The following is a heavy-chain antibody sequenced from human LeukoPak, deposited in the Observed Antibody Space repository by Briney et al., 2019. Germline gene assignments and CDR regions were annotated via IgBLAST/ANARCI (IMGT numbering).Heavy chain of an antibody. V-gene: IGHV1-2*02. CDR2: INPNSGGT. D-gene: IGHD6-6*01. CDR3: ARDVAQYTSSSDFDY. CDR1: GYTFTGYY. Sequence: ASVKVSCKASGYTFTGYYMHWVRQAPGQGLEWMGWINPNSGGTNYAQRFQGRVTMTRDTSISTAYMELSRLRSDDTAVYYCARDVAQYTSSSDFDYWGQGTLATVSS. J-gene: IGHJ4*02.